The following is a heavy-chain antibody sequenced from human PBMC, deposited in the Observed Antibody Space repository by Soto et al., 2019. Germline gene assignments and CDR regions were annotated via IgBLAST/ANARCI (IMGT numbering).Heavy chain of an antibody. J-gene: IGHJ5*02. CDR1: GGSISSGGYS. Sequence: PSETLSLTCAVSGGSISSGGYSWNWIRQPPGKGLEWIGYIYHSGSTYYNPSLKSRVTMSVDRSKNQFSLKLSSVTAADTAVYYCARGDYGDYQQFRHNWFDPWGQGTLVTVSS. CDR2: IYHSGST. D-gene: IGHD4-17*01. V-gene: IGHV4-30-2*01. CDR3: ARGDYGDYQQFRHNWFDP.